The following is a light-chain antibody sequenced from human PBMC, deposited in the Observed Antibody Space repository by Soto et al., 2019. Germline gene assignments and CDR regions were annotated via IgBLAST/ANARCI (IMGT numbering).Light chain of an antibody. J-gene: IGLJ1*01. Sequence: QSVLTQPASVSGAPGQSITISCTGTSSDLGAYNSVSWYRQHPGKAPKVMIYDVTNRPSGVSSRFSGSKSGNTASLTISGLQADDEADYYCCSYTTSNTLDFGTGTKLTVL. CDR2: DVT. CDR1: SSDLGAYNS. V-gene: IGLV2-14*01. CDR3: CSYTTSNTLD.